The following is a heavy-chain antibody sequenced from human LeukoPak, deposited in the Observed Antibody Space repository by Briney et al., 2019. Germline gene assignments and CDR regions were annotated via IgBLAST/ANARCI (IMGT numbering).Heavy chain of an antibody. CDR1: GGSFSGYY. D-gene: IGHD3-10*01. V-gene: IGHV4-34*01. Sequence: SETLSLTCAVYGGSFSGYYWSWIRQPPGKGLEWIGEINHSGSTNYNPSLKSRVTISVDTSKNQFSLKLSSVTAADTAVYYCARHAPWRVTYYYGSGRGWFDPWGQGTLVTVSS. CDR3: ARHAPWRVTYYYGSGRGWFDP. J-gene: IGHJ5*02. CDR2: INHSGST.